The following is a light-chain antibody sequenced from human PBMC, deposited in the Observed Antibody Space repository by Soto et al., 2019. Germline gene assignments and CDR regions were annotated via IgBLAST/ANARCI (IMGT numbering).Light chain of an antibody. Sequence: DIQMTQSPSTLSASVGDRVTITCRASQGISGWLAWYQQKAGKAPRLLIFDASSLMSGVPSRFSGSGSGTDFTLTINSLQPDDSATYYCQQYDSFSLRPFGQGTRLEIK. J-gene: IGKJ5*01. CDR1: QGISGW. CDR2: DAS. CDR3: QQYDSFSLRP. V-gene: IGKV1-5*01.